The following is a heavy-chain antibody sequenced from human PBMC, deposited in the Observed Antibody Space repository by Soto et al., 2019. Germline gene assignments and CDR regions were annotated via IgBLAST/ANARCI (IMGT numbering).Heavy chain of an antibody. D-gene: IGHD5-18*01. V-gene: IGHV4-61*01. Sequence: SQTLSLTCTVSGGSVSSGSYYWSWIRQPPGKGLEWIGYSYYSGGTNYNPSLKSRVTISVDTSKNQFSLKLSSVTAADTAVYYCARGGGVTATFDYWGPGTLVTVSS. CDR1: GGSVSSGSYY. CDR2: SYYSGGT. J-gene: IGHJ4*02. CDR3: ARGGGVTATFDY.